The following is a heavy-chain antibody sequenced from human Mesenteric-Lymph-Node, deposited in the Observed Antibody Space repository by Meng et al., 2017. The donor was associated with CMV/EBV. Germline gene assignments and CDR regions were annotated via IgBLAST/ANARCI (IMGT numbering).Heavy chain of an antibody. Sequence: GESLKISCAASGFTFSNYDMQWVRQAPGKGLEWVAFIRSDGNKINYADSVKGRFTISRDNSKNTLYLQMNSLRAEDTAVYYCAKDQRGCMDVWGQGTTVTVSS. J-gene: IGHJ6*02. CDR3: AKDQRGCMDV. V-gene: IGHV3-30*02. CDR1: GFTFSNYD. CDR2: IRSDGNKI. D-gene: IGHD1-1*01.